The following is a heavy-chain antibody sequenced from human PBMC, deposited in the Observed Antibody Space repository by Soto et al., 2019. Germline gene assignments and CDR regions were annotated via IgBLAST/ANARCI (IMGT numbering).Heavy chain of an antibody. Sequence: QEQLVESGGGVVQPGRSLRLSCVAYGFKFTSHAMHWFRRAPGKGLEWLALITYGGIDKYYADSVKGRFTISKDQSKNTFYLQMDSLTTEDTAVYYCAKDLYNYVCGSNRYTDRRHYHYAMEVWGQWTTVTVSS. J-gene: IGHJ6*02. CDR2: ITYGGIDK. CDR1: GFKFTSHA. V-gene: IGHV3-30*18. CDR3: AKDLYNYVCGSNRYTDRRHYHYAMEV. D-gene: IGHD3-16*02.